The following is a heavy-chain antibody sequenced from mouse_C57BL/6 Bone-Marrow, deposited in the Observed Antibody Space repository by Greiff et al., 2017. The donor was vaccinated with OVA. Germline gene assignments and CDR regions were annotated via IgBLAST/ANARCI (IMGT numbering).Heavy chain of an antibody. J-gene: IGHJ2*01. V-gene: IGHV1-19*01. CDR1: GYTFTDYY. CDR3: ARGSTVEKFPFEY. CDR2: INPYNGGT. D-gene: IGHD1-1*01. Sequence: EVQLQQSGPVLVKPGASVKMSCKASGYTFTDYYMNWVKQSHGKSLEWIGVINPYNGGTSYNQKFKGKATLTVDKSSSTAYMELNSLTSEDSAVYYCARGSTVEKFPFEYWGQGTTLTDSS.